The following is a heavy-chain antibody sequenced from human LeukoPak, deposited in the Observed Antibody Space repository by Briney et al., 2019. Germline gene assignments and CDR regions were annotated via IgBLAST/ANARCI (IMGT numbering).Heavy chain of an antibody. CDR1: GFIFSSYA. V-gene: IGHV3-23*01. CDR2: ISSSGGNT. D-gene: IGHD3-16*01. CDR3: AKGGLNYLDY. Sequence: GGSLRLSCEASGFIFSSYAMSWVRQAPGKALEWVSAISSSGGNTYYADSVKGRFAISRDNSKNTLYLQVNSLRAEDTAVYYCAKGGLNYLDYWGQGTLVTVSS. J-gene: IGHJ4*02.